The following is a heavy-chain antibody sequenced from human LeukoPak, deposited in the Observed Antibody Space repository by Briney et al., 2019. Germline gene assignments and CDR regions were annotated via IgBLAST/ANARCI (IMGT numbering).Heavy chain of an antibody. CDR3: VRGGYQFEY. CDR1: GFPLSSYR. J-gene: IGHJ4*02. V-gene: IGHV3-7*01. D-gene: IGHD1-26*01. Sequence: PGGSLRLSCAASGFPLSSYRMSWVRQAPGKGLGWVANIKEGGSEKYYVDSVKGRFTISRDNAKNSLYLQMNSLRVEDSAVYYCVRGGYQFEYWGQGTLVTVSS. CDR2: IKEGGSEK.